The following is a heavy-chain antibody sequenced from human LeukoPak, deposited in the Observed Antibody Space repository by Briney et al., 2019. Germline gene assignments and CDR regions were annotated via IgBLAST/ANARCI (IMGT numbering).Heavy chain of an antibody. J-gene: IGHJ4*02. V-gene: IGHV1-69*04. CDR2: IIPILGIA. Sequence: GASVKVSCKASGGTFSSYAISWVRQAPGQGLEWMGRIIPILGIANYAQKFQGRVTITADKSTSTAYMELSSLRSEDTAVYYCARDGGLAVAGFDYWGQGTLVTVSS. D-gene: IGHD6-19*01. CDR1: GGTFSSYA. CDR3: ARDGGLAVAGFDY.